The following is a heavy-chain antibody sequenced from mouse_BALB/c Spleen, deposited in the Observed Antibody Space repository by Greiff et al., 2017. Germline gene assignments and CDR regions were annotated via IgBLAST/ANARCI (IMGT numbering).Heavy chain of an antibody. D-gene: IGHD3-2*01. CDR3: ARDSSGPFAY. J-gene: IGHJ3*01. CDR2: ISSGGSYT. CDR1: GFTFSSYA. V-gene: IGHV5-9-1*01. Sequence: DVMLVESGGGLVKPGGSLKLSCAASGFTFSSYAMSWVRQTPEKRLEWVATISSGGSYTYYPDSVKGRFTISRDNAKNTLYLQMSSLRSEDTAMYYCARDSSGPFAYWGQGTLVTVSA.